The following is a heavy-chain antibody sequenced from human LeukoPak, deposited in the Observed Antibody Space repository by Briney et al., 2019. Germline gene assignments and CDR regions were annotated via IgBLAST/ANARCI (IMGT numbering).Heavy chain of an antibody. CDR3: ARDTLWE. D-gene: IGHD1-26*01. V-gene: IGHV3-30*03. CDR1: GFTFSSSS. Sequence: GGSLRLSCAAFGFTFSSSSMNWVRQAPGKGLEWVAVISFDGSNKYYEDSVKGRFTISRDNSKNTLYLQMNSLRPDDTAIYYCARDTLWEWGQGTLVTVSS. J-gene: IGHJ4*02. CDR2: ISFDGSNK.